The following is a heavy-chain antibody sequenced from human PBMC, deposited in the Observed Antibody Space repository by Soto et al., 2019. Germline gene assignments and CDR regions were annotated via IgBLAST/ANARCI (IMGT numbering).Heavy chain of an antibody. CDR1: GGTFSSYA. V-gene: IGHV1-69*13. Sequence: ASVKVSCKASGGTFSSYAISWVRQAPGQGLEWMGGIIPIFGTANYAQKFQGRVTITADESTSTAYMELSSLRSEDTAVYYCARGACSGGSCYSWNQYFDYWGQGTLVTVSS. D-gene: IGHD2-15*01. J-gene: IGHJ4*02. CDR2: IIPIFGTA. CDR3: ARGACSGGSCYSWNQYFDY.